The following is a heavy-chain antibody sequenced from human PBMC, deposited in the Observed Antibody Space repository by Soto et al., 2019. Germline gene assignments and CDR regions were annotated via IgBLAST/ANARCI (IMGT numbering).Heavy chain of an antibody. CDR1: GDTFSSYP. CDR3: ARDMVTGTTVNARNHYYGMEV. Sequence: SVKVSCKASGDTFSSYPISWVRHAPGQGLEWMGGIIPIFGTANYAQKFQGRVTITADESTSTAYMELSSLRSEDTAVYYCARDMVTGTTVNARNHYYGMEVWG. CDR2: IIPIFGTA. V-gene: IGHV1-69*13. J-gene: IGHJ6*02. D-gene: IGHD4-17*01.